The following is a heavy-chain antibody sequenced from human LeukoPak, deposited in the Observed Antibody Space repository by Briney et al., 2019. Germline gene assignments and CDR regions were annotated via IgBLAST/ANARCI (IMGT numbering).Heavy chain of an antibody. J-gene: IGHJ4*02. CDR2: INWNGGST. CDR3: TRAYDSGTYSTFDY. D-gene: IGHD3-10*01. Sequence: PGGSLRLSCAASGFTFDDYGMSWVRQTPGKGLEWVSGINWNGGSTGYADSVKGRFTISRDNAKNTVFLQMNNLAAEDTAVYYCTRAYDSGTYSTFDYWGQGALVTVTS. V-gene: IGHV3-20*04. CDR1: GFTFDDYG.